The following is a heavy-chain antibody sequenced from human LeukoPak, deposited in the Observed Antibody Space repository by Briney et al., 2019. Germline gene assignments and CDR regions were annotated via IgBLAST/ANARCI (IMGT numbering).Heavy chain of an antibody. CDR3: ARDLVVPAAMNGYYYYGMDV. Sequence: GGSLRLSCAASGFTFSDYYMSWIRQAPGKGLEWVSYISSSSSYTNYADSVKGRFTISRDNVKNSLYLQMNSLRAEDTAVYYCARDLVVPAAMNGYYYYGMDVWGKGTTVTVSS. D-gene: IGHD2-2*01. CDR1: GFTFSDYY. CDR2: ISSSSSYT. V-gene: IGHV3-11*06. J-gene: IGHJ6*04.